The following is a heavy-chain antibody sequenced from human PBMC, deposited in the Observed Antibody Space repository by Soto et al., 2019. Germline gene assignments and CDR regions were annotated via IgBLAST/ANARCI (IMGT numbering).Heavy chain of an antibody. D-gene: IGHD5-12*01. V-gene: IGHV3-7*01. J-gene: IGHJ3*02. CDR2: LKQDGSEK. CDR1: GFTFSSYW. Sequence: EVQLVESGGGLVQPGGSLRLSCAASGFTFSSYWMSWVRQAPGNGLKWVANLKQDGSEKYYVDSVKGRFNISRDNAKNSLYLQMNILRSEDTALDYCARDILDIVATIRVRRAFDIWGQGTMVTVSS. CDR3: ARDILDIVATIRVRRAFDI.